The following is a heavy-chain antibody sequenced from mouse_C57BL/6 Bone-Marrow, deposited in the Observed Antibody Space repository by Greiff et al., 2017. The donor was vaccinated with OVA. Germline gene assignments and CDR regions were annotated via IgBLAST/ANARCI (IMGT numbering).Heavy chain of an antibody. CDR3: ARTTTVVAPRGLYYAMDY. D-gene: IGHD1-1*01. CDR2: IDPSDSYT. CDR1: GYTFTSYW. V-gene: IGHV1-50*01. Sequence: QVQLQQPGAELVKPGASVKLSCKASGYTFTSYWMQWVKQRPGQGLEWIGEIDPSDSYTNYNQKFEGKATLTVDTSSSTAYMQLSSLTSEDSAVYYCARTTTVVAPRGLYYAMDYWGQGTSVTVSS. J-gene: IGHJ4*01.